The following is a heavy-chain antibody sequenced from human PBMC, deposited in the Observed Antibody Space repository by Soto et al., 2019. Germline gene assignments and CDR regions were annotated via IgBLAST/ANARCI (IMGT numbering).Heavy chain of an antibody. CDR2: INHSGST. J-gene: IGHJ4*02. CDR1: GGSFSGYY. Sequence: LSLTCAVYGGSFSGYYWSCIRQPPGKGLEWIGEINHSGSTNYNPSLKSRVTISVDTSKNQFSLKLSSVTAADTAVYYCARAGYSYGSAFDYWGQGTLVTVSS. CDR3: ARAGYSYGSAFDY. V-gene: IGHV4-34*01. D-gene: IGHD5-18*01.